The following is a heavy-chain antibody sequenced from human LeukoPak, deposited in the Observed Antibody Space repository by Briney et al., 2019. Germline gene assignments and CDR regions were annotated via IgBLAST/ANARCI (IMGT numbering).Heavy chain of an antibody. D-gene: IGHD5-18*01. CDR3: AREGGYSLFYFDY. Sequence: PGGSLRLSCAASGFTFSSYAMHWVRQAPGKGLEWVAVISYDGSNKYYADSVKGRFTISRDNSKNTLYLQMNSLRAEDTAVYYCAREGGYSLFYFDYWGQGTLVTVSS. J-gene: IGHJ4*02. CDR1: GFTFSSYA. V-gene: IGHV3-30-3*01. CDR2: ISYDGSNK.